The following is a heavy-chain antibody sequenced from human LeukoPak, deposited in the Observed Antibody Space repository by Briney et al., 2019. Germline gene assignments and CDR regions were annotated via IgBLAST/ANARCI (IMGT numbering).Heavy chain of an antibody. V-gene: IGHV1-18*01. CDR2: ISAYNGNT. Sequence: WASVKVSCKASGYTFTSYGISWVRQAPGQGLEWMGWISAYNGNTNYAQKLQGRVTMTTDTSTSTAYMELSSLRSEDTAVYYCARVRGSGYYYDGVDYWGQGTLVTVSS. J-gene: IGHJ4*02. D-gene: IGHD3-22*01. CDR3: ARVRGSGYYYDGVDY. CDR1: GYTFTSYG.